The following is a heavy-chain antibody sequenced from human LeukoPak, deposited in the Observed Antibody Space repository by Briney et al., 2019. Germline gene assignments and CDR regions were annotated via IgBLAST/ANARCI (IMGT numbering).Heavy chain of an antibody. V-gene: IGHV4-59*08. J-gene: IGHJ2*01. Sequence: SETQSLTCTVSGGSISSYYWSWIRQPPGKGLEWIGYIYYSGSTNYNPSLKSRVTISVDTSKNQFSLKLSSVTAADTAVYYCARREGDYGYWYFDLWGRGTLVTVSS. D-gene: IGHD4-17*01. CDR2: IYYSGST. CDR3: ARREGDYGYWYFDL. CDR1: GGSISSYY.